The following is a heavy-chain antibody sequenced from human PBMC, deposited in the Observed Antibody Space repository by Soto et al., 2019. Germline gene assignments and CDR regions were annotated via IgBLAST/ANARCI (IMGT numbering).Heavy chain of an antibody. CDR3: AKFYGGNSAHTYTIDP. CDR2: ISGSGGRT. D-gene: IGHD2-21*02. Sequence: EVQLLESGGGLVQPGGSLRLCCAASGFTFSSYAMSWVRQAPGKGLEWVSTISGSGGRTHYADSVKGRFTISRDNSKNTLYLQMNSLRAEDTAVCYCAKFYGGNSAHTYTIDPWGQGTLVTVSS. V-gene: IGHV3-23*01. CDR1: GFTFSSYA. J-gene: IGHJ5*02.